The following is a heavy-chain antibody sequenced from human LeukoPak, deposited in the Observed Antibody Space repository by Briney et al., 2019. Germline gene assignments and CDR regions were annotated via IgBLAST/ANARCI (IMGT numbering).Heavy chain of an antibody. CDR3: AKLGSNYEYYFDY. CDR1: GFTFSSYA. Sequence: GGSLRLSCAASGFTFSSYAMSWVRQAPGKGLEWVSAISGSGGSTYYADSVKGRFTISRDNSRNTLYLQMNSLRAEDTAVYYCAKLGSNYEYYFDYWGQGTLVTVSS. CDR2: ISGSGGST. J-gene: IGHJ4*02. D-gene: IGHD4-4*01. V-gene: IGHV3-23*01.